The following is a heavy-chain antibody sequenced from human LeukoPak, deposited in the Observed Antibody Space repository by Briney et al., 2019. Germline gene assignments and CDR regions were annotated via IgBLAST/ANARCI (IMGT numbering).Heavy chain of an antibody. V-gene: IGHV1-2*02. CDR2: INPNSGGT. CDR3: AREGGFLEWLLRGDDASDI. J-gene: IGHJ3*02. D-gene: IGHD3-3*01. CDR1: GYTFTGHY. Sequence: GASVKVSCKASGYTFTGHYMHWVRQAPGQGLEWMGWINPNSGGTNYAQKFQGRVTMTRDTSISTAYMELSRLRSDDTAVYYCAREGGFLEWLLRGDDASDIWGQGTMVTVSS.